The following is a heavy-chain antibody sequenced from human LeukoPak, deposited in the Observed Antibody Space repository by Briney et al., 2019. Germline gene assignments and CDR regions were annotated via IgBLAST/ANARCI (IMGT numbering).Heavy chain of an antibody. CDR3: AKDADISVELVVITSFDS. Sequence: GGSLRLSCAASRFTFSTYGMNWVRQTPGKGPEWVSAISGSGNRAYHADSVKGRFTISRDNSKNMLYLQMNSLRAEDTALYYCAKDADISVELVVITSFDSWGQGTLVTVSS. D-gene: IGHD3-22*01. J-gene: IGHJ4*02. V-gene: IGHV3-23*01. CDR2: ISGSGNRA. CDR1: RFTFSTYG.